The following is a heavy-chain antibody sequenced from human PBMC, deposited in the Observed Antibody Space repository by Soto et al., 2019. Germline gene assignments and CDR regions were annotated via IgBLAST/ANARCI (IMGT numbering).Heavy chain of an antibody. CDR3: ARHYSSGNYYSPINY. V-gene: IGHV4-59*08. Sequence: SETLSLTCTVSGGSLSPSYWAWIRQPPGKGLEWVGEINHGGATHYNPSLKSRVTISVDTSKNQFSLKLSFVTAADTAVYFCARHYSSGNYYSPINYWGQGALVTVSS. CDR1: GGSLSPSY. J-gene: IGHJ4*02. CDR2: INHGGAT. D-gene: IGHD3-10*01.